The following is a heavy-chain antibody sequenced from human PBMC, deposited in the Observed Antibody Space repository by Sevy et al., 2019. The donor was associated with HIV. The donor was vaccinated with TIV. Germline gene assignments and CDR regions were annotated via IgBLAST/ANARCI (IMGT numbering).Heavy chain of an antibody. CDR1: GFTFSDHY. V-gene: IGHV3-72*01. J-gene: IGHJ4*02. CDR2: IRNEADSYTT. D-gene: IGHD6-13*01. Sequence: GGSLRLSCAASGFTFSDHYMEWVRQAPGKGLEWVGRIRNEADSYTTEYAASVKGRFTISRDDSENSLYLLMNSLKTEDTAVYYCTTHAGIAAAGRVFDYWGQGTLVNVSS. CDR3: TTHAGIAAAGRVFDY.